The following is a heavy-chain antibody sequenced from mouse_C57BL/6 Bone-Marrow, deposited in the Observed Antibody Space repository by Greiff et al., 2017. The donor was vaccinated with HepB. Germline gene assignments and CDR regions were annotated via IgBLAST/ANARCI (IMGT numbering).Heavy chain of an antibody. J-gene: IGHJ2*01. CDR1: GYTFTSYW. CDR2: IHPNSGST. D-gene: IGHD1-1*01. V-gene: IGHV1-64*01. CDR3: ARYYEYYFDY. Sequence: QVQLKQPGAELVKPGASVKLSCKASGYTFTSYWMHWVKQRPGQGLEWIGMIHPNSGSTNYNEKFKSKATLTVDKSSSTAYMQLSSLTSEDSAVYYCARYYEYYFDYWVQGTTLTVSS.